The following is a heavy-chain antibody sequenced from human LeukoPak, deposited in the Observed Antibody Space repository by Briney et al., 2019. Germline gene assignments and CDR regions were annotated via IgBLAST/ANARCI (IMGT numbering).Heavy chain of an antibody. CDR3: ARDRAAIYDAFDI. CDR1: GFTLSSYA. D-gene: IGHD2-2*02. V-gene: IGHV3-23*01. Sequence: QPGGSLRLSCAASGFTLSSYAMSWVRQGPGKGLEWVSAISVSGNTYHADSVKGRFTISRDSSKNTLYLQMNSLRAEDTAVYYCARDRAAIYDAFDIWGQGTMVTVSS. CDR2: ISVSGNT. J-gene: IGHJ3*02.